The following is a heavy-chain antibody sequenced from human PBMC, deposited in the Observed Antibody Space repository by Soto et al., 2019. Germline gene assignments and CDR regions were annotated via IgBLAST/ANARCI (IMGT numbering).Heavy chain of an antibody. D-gene: IGHD2-2*01. CDR2: IIPIFGTA. CDR3: ARDLRDIVVVPAALSHYYYYYGMDV. CDR1: GGTFSSYA. J-gene: IGHJ6*02. V-gene: IGHV1-69*13. Sequence: SVKVSCKASGGTFSSYAISWVRQAPGQGLEWMGGIIPIFGTANYAQKFQGRVTITADESTSTAYMELSSLRSEDTAVYYCARDLRDIVVVPAALSHYYYYYGMDVWGQGTTVTV.